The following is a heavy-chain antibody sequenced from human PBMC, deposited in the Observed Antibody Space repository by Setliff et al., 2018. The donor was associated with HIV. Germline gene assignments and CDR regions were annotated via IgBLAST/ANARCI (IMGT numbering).Heavy chain of an antibody. Sequence: GGSLRLSCAASGFNFSNYAMHWVRQAPGKGLEYLSAISTTGSNTHYADSVKGRFTISRDNSKSTLYLQLGGLRAEDTAVYYCARGGGYSSSWYSSSWAYYFDYWGQGTLVTVSS. D-gene: IGHD6-13*01. CDR1: GFNFSNYA. CDR3: ARGGGYSSSWYSSSWAYYFDY. CDR2: ISTTGSNT. J-gene: IGHJ4*02. V-gene: IGHV3-64*02.